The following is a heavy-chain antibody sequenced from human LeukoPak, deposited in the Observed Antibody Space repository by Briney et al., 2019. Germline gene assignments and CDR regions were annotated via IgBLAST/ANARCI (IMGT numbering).Heavy chain of an antibody. CDR3: ARVRYGSGSYSIYHNWFDP. J-gene: IGHJ5*02. D-gene: IGHD3-10*01. V-gene: IGHV3-7*01. Sequence: PGGSLRLSCAASGFTFSSYWMSWVRQAPGKGLEWVANIKQDGSEKYYVDSVRGRFTISRDNSKNTLYLQMNSLRAEDTAVYYCARVRYGSGSYSIYHNWFDPWGQGTLVTVSS. CDR2: IKQDGSEK. CDR1: GFTFSSYW.